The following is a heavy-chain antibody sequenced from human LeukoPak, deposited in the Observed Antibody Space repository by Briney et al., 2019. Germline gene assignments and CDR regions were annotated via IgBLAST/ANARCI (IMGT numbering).Heavy chain of an antibody. J-gene: IGHJ4*02. Sequence: GGSLRLSCAASGFTFSSYAMHWVRQAPGKGLEWVGFIRYDGSIIYYVDSVKGRFSISRDSSKNTVYLQMNSLRTEDTAVYYCAKESQLSYSGTFYIDYWGQGTLVTVSS. CDR1: GFTFSSYA. V-gene: IGHV3-30*02. CDR2: IRYDGSII. D-gene: IGHD1-26*01. CDR3: AKESQLSYSGTFYIDY.